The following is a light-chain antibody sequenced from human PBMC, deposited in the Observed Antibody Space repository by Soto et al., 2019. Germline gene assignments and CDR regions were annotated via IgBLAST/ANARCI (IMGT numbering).Light chain of an antibody. V-gene: IGKV1-39*01. CDR1: HVISNY. Sequence: EIQVTQSPSSLSASVGDRATITCDASHVISNYLNWYQQKPGKAPKLLIYAASSLQSGVPSRFSGSGSGTDFTLTISSLQPEDFATYYCQQGYTSPLTFGQGTKVDIK. CDR2: AAS. CDR3: QQGYTSPLT. J-gene: IGKJ1*01.